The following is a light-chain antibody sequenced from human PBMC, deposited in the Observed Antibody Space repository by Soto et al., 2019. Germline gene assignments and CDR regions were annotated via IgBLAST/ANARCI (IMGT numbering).Light chain of an antibody. Sequence: DIQMTQSPSTLSASVGDRVTITCRASQSISNWLAWYQQKQGKAPKLLIYDASSLESGVPSRFSGSGSGTEFTLTISSLQPEDFATYYCQQSYSTPITFGQGTRLEIK. V-gene: IGKV1-5*01. CDR1: QSISNW. J-gene: IGKJ5*01. CDR2: DAS. CDR3: QQSYSTPIT.